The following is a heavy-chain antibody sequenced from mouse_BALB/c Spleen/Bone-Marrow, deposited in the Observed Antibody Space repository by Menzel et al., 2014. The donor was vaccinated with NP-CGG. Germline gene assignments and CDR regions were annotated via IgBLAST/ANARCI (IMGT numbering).Heavy chain of an antibody. CDR1: GFTFSSYI. D-gene: IGHD1-1*01. CDR3: ARHPIYYYGSSWGNYAMDY. Sequence: EVHLVESGGGLVQPGGSLKLSCAASGFTFSSYIMSWVRPTPEKRLEWVAYISNGGGSTHYPDTVKGRFTISRDNAKNTLYLQMSSLKSEDTAMYYCARHPIYYYGSSWGNYAMDYWGQGTSVTVSS. CDR2: ISNGGGST. V-gene: IGHV5-12-2*01. J-gene: IGHJ4*01.